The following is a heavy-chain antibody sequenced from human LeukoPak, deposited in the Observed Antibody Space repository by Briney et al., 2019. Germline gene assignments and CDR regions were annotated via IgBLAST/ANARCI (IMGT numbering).Heavy chain of an antibody. CDR2: INPNSGGT. V-gene: IGHV1-2*02. CDR1: GYTFTGYY. CDR3: AREWGYSYGQNWFDP. J-gene: IGHJ5*02. D-gene: IGHD5-18*01. Sequence: ASVKVSCKASGYTFTGYYMHWVRQAPGRGLEWMGWINPNSGGTNYAQKFQGRVTMTRDTSISTAYMELSRLRSDDTAVYYCAREWGYSYGQNWFDPWGQGTLVTVSS.